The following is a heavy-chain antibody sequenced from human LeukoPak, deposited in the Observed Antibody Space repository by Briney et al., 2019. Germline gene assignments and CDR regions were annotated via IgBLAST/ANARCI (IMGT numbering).Heavy chain of an antibody. CDR3: ARAGISTIAYYYGMDV. CDR1: GFTFSSYW. V-gene: IGHV3-7*01. Sequence: PGGSLRLSCAASGFTFSSYWMSWVRQAPGKGLEWVANIKQDGSEKYYVDSVKGRFTISRDNAKNSLYLQMNSLRAEDTAVYYCARAGISTIAYYYGMDVWGQGTTVTVSS. D-gene: IGHD2-2*01. J-gene: IGHJ6*02. CDR2: IKQDGSEK.